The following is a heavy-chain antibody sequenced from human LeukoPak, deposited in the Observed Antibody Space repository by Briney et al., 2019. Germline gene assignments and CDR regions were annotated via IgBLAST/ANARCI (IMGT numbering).Heavy chain of an antibody. D-gene: IGHD3-10*01. CDR2: IYSGGTT. CDR1: GFTVNSNY. CDR3: ARVTGPTSTVIRGVIIPTFDS. V-gene: IGHV3-53*01. J-gene: IGHJ4*02. Sequence: GGSLRLSCAASGFTVNSNYMSWVRQAPGKGLEWVSIIYSGGTTYYADSVKGRFTISRDNSKNTLYLQMNSLRVEDTAAYYCARVTGPTSTVIRGVIIPTFDSWGQGTLVTVSS.